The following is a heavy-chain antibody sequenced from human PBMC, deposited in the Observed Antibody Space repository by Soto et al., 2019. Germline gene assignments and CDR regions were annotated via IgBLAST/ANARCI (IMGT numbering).Heavy chain of an antibody. V-gene: IGHV3-11*01. Sequence: GGSLRLSCAASGFTFSDYYMSWIRQAPGKGLEWVSYISSSGSTIYYADSVKGRFTISRDNAKNSLYLQMNSLRAEDTAVYYCASARPKTYYYGSGRQGSVGIALRDVWGKGTTVTVSS. J-gene: IGHJ6*04. D-gene: IGHD3-10*01. CDR1: GFTFSDYY. CDR2: ISSSGSTI. CDR3: ASARPKTYYYGSGRQGSVGIALRDV.